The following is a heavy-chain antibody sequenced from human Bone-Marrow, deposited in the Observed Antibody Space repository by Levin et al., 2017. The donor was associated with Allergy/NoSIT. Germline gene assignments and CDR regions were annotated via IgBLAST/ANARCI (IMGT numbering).Heavy chain of an antibody. D-gene: IGHD1-26*01. CDR1: GFTFSSYW. J-gene: IGHJ6*02. CDR2: IKQDGSEK. CDR3: ARAQVGATNHYYYGMDV. Sequence: LSLTCAASGFTFSSYWMSWVRQAPGKGLEWVANIKQDGSEKYYVDSVKGRFTISRDNAKNSLYLQMNSLRAEDTAVYYCARAQVGATNHYYYGMDVWGQGTTVTVSS. V-gene: IGHV3-7*01.